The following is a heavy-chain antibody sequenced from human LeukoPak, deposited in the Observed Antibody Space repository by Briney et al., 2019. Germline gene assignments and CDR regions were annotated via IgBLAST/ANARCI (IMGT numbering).Heavy chain of an antibody. CDR3: ARQDTRGYYVDY. J-gene: IGHJ4*02. D-gene: IGHD3-22*01. V-gene: IGHV4-59*08. CDR1: GGSFSGYY. CDR2: IYYSGST. Sequence: PSETLSLTCAVYGGSFSGYYWSWIRQPPGKGLEWIGYIYYSGSTNYNPSLKSRVTISVDTSKNQFSLKLSSVTAADTAVYYCARQDTRGYYVDYWGQGTLVTVSS.